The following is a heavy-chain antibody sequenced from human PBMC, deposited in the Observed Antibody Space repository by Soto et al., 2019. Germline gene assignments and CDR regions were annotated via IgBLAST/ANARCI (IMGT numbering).Heavy chain of an antibody. CDR1: GFTFRDSG. D-gene: IGHD2-8*01. CDR3: TRRGNGGMDV. Sequence: EVQLVESGGGLVQPGGSLKLSCAASGFTFRDSGMHWVRQASGKGLEWVGRVKNKADGHATAYAASVKGRFTISRDGSMNTAYLQMTGVKTEETAVYYCTRRGNGGMDVWGQGATVTVSS. V-gene: IGHV3-73*01. J-gene: IGHJ6*02. CDR2: VKNKADGHAT.